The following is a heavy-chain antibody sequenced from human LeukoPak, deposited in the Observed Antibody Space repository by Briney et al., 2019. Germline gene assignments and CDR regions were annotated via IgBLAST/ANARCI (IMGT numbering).Heavy chain of an antibody. V-gene: IGHV1-3*04. Sequence: ASVKVSCKASGYTFTSYTMHWVRQAPGQRLEWMGWINTGDGNTNYAQKLQGRVTMTTDTSTSTAYMELRSLRSDDTAVYYCARGCGYSYGYCAFDIWGQGTMVTVSS. CDR2: INTGDGNT. D-gene: IGHD5-18*01. CDR3: ARGCGYSYGYCAFDI. CDR1: GYTFTSYT. J-gene: IGHJ3*02.